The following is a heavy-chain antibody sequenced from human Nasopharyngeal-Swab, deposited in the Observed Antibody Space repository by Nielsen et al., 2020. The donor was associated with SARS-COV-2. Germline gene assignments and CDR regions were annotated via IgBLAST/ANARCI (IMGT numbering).Heavy chain of an antibody. V-gene: IGHV3-21*01. CDR3: ARDTGGPFDY. D-gene: IGHD3-16*01. Sequence: WIRQPPGKGLEWVSSISSSSSYIYHADSVKGRFTISRDNAKNSLYLQMNSLRAEDTAVYYCARDTGGPFDYWGQGTLVTVSS. CDR2: ISSSSSYI. J-gene: IGHJ4*01.